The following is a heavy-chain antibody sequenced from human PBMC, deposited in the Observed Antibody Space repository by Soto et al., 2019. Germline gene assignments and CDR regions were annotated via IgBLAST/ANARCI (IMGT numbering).Heavy chain of an antibody. CDR1: GFTFDDYA. Sequence: GGSLRLSCAASGFTFDDYAMHWVRQAPGKGLEWVSGISWNSGSIGYADSVKGRFTISRDNAKNSLYLQMNSLRAEDTALYYCAKVLPLYGDYAGSNAFDIWGQGTMVTVSS. V-gene: IGHV3-9*01. CDR2: ISWNSGSI. CDR3: AKVLPLYGDYAGSNAFDI. D-gene: IGHD4-17*01. J-gene: IGHJ3*02.